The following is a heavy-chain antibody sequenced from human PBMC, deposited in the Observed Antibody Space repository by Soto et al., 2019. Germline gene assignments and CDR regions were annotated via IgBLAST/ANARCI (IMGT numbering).Heavy chain of an antibody. V-gene: IGHV3-15*01. Sequence: EVQLVESGGGLVKPGVSLRLAGAASGFTVSNSWMGCVRHPRGKGLEWVGRIKRQTDGGTTDYAAPVKGRFTISRDDSKNTRYLQMNSLKTEATAVYYCSTDVIVATINCMDFWGQGTTVTVSS. CDR2: IKRQTDGGTT. J-gene: IGHJ6*02. CDR3: STDVIVATINCMDF. CDR1: GFTVSNSW. D-gene: IGHD5-12*01.